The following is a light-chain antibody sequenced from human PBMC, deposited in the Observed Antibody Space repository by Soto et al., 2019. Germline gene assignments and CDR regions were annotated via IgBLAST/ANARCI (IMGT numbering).Light chain of an antibody. Sequence: EMVMTQSPATLSVSLGERATLSCRASQSVRTKLVWYQQKPGQAHRLLIYGASTRATGIPARFSGSGSGTEFTLTISSLQSEDFAVYYCQQHDQGWTFGQGTKVEIK. J-gene: IGKJ1*01. CDR1: QSVRTK. CDR3: QQHDQGWT. V-gene: IGKV3-15*01. CDR2: GAS.